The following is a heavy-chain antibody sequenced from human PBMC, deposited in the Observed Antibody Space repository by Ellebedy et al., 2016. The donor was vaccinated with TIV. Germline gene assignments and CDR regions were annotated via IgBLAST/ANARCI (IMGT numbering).Heavy chain of an antibody. CDR1: GFTFSTYA. D-gene: IGHD6-6*01. J-gene: IGHJ4*02. V-gene: IGHV3-23*01. CDR3: TYSSSCDY. Sequence: GESLKISXVASGFTFSTYAMTWVRQAPGKGLEWVSIISGSGANIYYADSVKGRFTISRDNSMKTLNLQMNSLRAEDTALYYCTYSSSCDYWGQGTLVTVSS. CDR2: ISGSGANI.